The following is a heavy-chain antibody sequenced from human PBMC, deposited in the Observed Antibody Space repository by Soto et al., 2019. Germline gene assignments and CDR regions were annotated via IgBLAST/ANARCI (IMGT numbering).Heavy chain of an antibody. J-gene: IGHJ5*02. D-gene: IGHD3-22*01. CDR3: ARKMPTMIVVVIQNWFDP. CDR2: INHSGST. Sequence: QVQLQQWGAGLLKPSETLSLTCAVYGGSFSGYYWSWIRQPPGKGLEWIGEINHSGSTNYNPSLKSRVTISGATCKHQCSLKLSSVTAADTAVYYCARKMPTMIVVVIQNWFDPWGQGTQVTVSS. V-gene: IGHV4-34*01. CDR1: GGSFSGYY.